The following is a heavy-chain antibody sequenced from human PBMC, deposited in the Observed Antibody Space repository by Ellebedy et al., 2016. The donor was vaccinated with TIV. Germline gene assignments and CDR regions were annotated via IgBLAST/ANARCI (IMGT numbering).Heavy chain of an antibody. CDR1: GGSFSGFL. V-gene: IGHV4-34*01. Sequence: MPSETLSLTCAVYGGSFSGFLWTWIRQSPGKGLEWIGEISHIGRTNYKPSLEGRVTISVDASRNQFSLKVTSVTAADAAVYYCARNTLASISSTGKGIIFIDVWGKGTTVTVSS. J-gene: IGHJ6*03. CDR3: ARNTLASISSTGKGIIFIDV. D-gene: IGHD6-13*01. CDR2: ISHIGRT.